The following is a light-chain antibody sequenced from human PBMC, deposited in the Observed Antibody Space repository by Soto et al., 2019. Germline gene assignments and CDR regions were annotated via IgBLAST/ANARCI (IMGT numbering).Light chain of an antibody. CDR1: ISDVGGYNY. J-gene: IGLJ1*01. Sequence: QCSLAQPRSVSGSPGQSFTISCTGTISDVGGYNYVSWYQQHPGKAPKLMIYDVIKRPSGVPDRFSGSKSGNSASLTISGLQAEDEADYFCCSYAGSYTYVFGTGTKVTVL. CDR2: DVI. CDR3: CSYAGSYTYV. V-gene: IGLV2-11*01.